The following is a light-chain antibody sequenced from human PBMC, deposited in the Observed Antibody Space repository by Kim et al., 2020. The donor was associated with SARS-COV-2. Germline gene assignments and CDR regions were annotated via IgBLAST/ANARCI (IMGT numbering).Light chain of an antibody. V-gene: IGLV1-40*01. J-gene: IGLJ2*01. Sequence: RFTTSCTGSSSTIGAVFEVHWYQQLPGTAPNLLIHSNNNRPSGVPDRFSGSKSGTSASLAITGLQPEDEADYYCQSYDSSLSVGIFGGGTQLTVL. CDR1: SSTIGAVFE. CDR3: QSYDSSLSVGI. CDR2: SNN.